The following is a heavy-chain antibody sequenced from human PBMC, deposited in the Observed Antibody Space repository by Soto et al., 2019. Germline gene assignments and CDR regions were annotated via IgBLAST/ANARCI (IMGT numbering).Heavy chain of an antibody. CDR2: IYHSGST. Sequence: SETLSLTCTVSGGSISSSSYYWGWIRQPPGKGLEWIGEIYHSGSTNYNPSLKSRVTISVDKSKNQFSLKLSSVTAADTAVYYCARLYMVRGVMNWLDPWGQGTLVTV. CDR3: ARLYMVRGVMNWLDP. D-gene: IGHD3-10*01. V-gene: IGHV4-39*07. J-gene: IGHJ5*02. CDR1: GGSISSSSYY.